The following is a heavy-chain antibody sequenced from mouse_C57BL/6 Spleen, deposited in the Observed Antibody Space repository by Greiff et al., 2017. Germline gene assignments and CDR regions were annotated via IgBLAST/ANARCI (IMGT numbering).Heavy chain of an antibody. V-gene: IGHV1-7*01. CDR1: GYTFTSYW. J-gene: IGHJ2*01. CDR3: SRGSYDGYYCFDY. Sequence: VPLKQSGAELAKPGASVKLSCKASGYTFTSYWMHWVKQRPGQGLEWIGYINPSSGYTKYNQKFKDKATLTADKSSSTAYMQLSSLTYEDSAVYYFSRGSYDGYYCFDYWGQGTTLTVSS. CDR2: INPSSGYT. D-gene: IGHD2-3*01.